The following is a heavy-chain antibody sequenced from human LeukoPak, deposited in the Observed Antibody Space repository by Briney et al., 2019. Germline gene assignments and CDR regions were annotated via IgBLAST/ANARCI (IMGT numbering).Heavy chain of an antibody. J-gene: IGHJ4*02. CDR1: GYTFTGYY. Sequence: ASVKVSCKASGYTFTGYYMHWVRQAPGQGLEWMGWINPNSGGTNYAQKFQGRVTMTRDTSISTAYMELSRLRSDDTAVYYCARPYYYDSSGYYSYWGQGTLVTVSS. CDR2: INPNSGGT. D-gene: IGHD3-22*01. CDR3: ARPYYYDSSGYYSY. V-gene: IGHV1-2*02.